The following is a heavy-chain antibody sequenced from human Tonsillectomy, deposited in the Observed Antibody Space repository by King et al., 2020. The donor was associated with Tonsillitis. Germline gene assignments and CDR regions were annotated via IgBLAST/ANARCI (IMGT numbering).Heavy chain of an antibody. V-gene: IGHV3-30*02. CDR2: IRYDGSNK. CDR1: GFTFSRYG. J-gene: IGHJ6*02. CDR3: AKVVAGPYYDMDV. Sequence: QVQLVESGGGVVQPGGSLRLSCAASGFTFSRYGMHWVRQAPGKGLEWVAFIRYDGSNKYYADSVKGRFTVSRDNSKNTLYLQMNSLRAEDTAVYYCAKVVAGPYYDMDVWGQGTTVTVPS. D-gene: IGHD6-19*01.